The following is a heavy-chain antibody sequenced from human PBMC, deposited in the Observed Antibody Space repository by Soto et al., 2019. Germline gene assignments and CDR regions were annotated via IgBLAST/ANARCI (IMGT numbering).Heavy chain of an antibody. Sequence: EVQLVESGGGLIQPGGSLRLSCAASGFTVSSNYMSWVRQAPGKGLEWVSVIYSGGSTYYADSVKGRFTISRDNSKNTLYLQMNSLRAEDTAVYYCARQRRLDYYDSSGYSGAWWWFDPWGQGTLVTVSS. V-gene: IGHV3-53*01. CDR2: IYSGGST. CDR3: ARQRRLDYYDSSGYSGAWWWFDP. D-gene: IGHD3-22*01. J-gene: IGHJ5*02. CDR1: GFTVSSNY.